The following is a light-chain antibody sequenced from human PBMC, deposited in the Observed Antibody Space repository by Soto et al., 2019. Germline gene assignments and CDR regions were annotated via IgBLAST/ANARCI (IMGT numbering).Light chain of an antibody. CDR1: RSLLKANGYTY. CDR2: LGY. J-gene: IGKJ1*01. CDR3: MQTLESRT. V-gene: IGKV2-28*01. Sequence: DIVTTQSPLSLTVTPGEPASISCGSSRSLLKANGYTYFHWFLQKPGQSPQLLIYLGYTRAPGVPDRFSGTGSGTHFTLEISRVEADDVGVYYCMQTLESRTFGQGTKLEIK.